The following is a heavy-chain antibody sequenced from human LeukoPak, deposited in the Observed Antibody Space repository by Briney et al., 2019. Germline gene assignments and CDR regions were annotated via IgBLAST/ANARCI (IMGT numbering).Heavy chain of an antibody. CDR3: ARQGATTLDY. J-gene: IGHJ4*02. CDR2: ISSSGSTI. Sequence: GGSLRLSCAASGFTFSSYEMNWVRQAPGKGLEWVSYISSSGSTIYYADSVKGRFNISRDNAKNSLYLQMNSLRAEDTAVYYCARQGATTLDYWGQGTLVTVSS. D-gene: IGHD1-26*01. CDR1: GFTFSSYE. V-gene: IGHV3-48*03.